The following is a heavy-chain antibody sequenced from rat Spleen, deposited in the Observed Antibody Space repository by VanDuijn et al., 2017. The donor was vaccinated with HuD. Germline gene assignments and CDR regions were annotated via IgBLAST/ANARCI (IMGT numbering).Heavy chain of an antibody. CDR1: GFTFSDYY. J-gene: IGHJ2*01. Sequence: EVQLVESGGGLVQPGNSLKLSCAASGFTFSDYYMAWVRQAPKKGLEWVASISYEGSSTYYGDSVKGRFTISRDNAKSTLYLQMNSLRSEDTATYYCTSNNLDYWGQGVMVTVSS. CDR2: ISYEGSST. D-gene: IGHD1-10*01. CDR3: TSNNLDY. V-gene: IGHV5-22*01.